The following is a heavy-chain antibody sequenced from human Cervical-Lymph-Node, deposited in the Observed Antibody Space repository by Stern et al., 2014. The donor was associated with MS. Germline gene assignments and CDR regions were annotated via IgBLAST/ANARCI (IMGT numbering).Heavy chain of an antibody. Sequence: QVQMQESGPGLVKPSQTLSLTCSVSGGSMRSGTYFWSWMRQPAGKELEWIGHIYTTGTTNSTPSFRSRVPLSMNRSKSLFSLSFISGTAADTAVYYCARALARRLENDYYSYYGMDVWGPGTTVTVSS. CDR3: ARALARRLENDYYSYYGMDV. D-gene: IGHD5-24*01. V-gene: IGHV4-61*02. CDR1: GGSMRSGTYF. CDR2: IYTTGTT. J-gene: IGHJ6*02.